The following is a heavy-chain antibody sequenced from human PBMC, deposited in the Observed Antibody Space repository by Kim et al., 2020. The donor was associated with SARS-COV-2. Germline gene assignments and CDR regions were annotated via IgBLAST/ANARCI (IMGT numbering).Heavy chain of an antibody. Sequence: GGSLRLSCAASGFTFSSYSMNWVRQAPGKGLEWVSYISSSSSTIYYADSVKGRFTISRDNAKNSLYLQMNSLRAEATAVDYCARDQGGSSNPWGQGTLVTVAS. V-gene: IGHV3-48*01. J-gene: IGHJ5*02. D-gene: IGHD2-15*01. CDR2: ISSSSSTI. CDR3: ARDQGGSSNP. CDR1: GFTFSSYS.